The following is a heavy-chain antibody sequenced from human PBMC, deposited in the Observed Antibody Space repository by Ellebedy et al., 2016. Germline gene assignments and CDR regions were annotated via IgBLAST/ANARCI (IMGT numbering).Heavy chain of an antibody. CDR1: GGSVSSGSYY. CDR3: ARGNILTGFYYYYGMDV. CDR2: IYYSGST. V-gene: IGHV4-61*01. J-gene: IGHJ6*02. Sequence: SETLSLXCTVSGGSVSSGSYYWSWIRQPPGKGLEWIGYIYYSGSTNYNPSLKSRVTISVDTSKNQFSLKLSSVTAADTAVYYCARGNILTGFYYYYGMDVWGQGTTVTVSS. D-gene: IGHD3-9*01.